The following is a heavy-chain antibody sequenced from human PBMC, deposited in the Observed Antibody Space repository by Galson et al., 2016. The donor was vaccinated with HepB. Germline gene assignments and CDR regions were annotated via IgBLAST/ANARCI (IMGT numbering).Heavy chain of an antibody. CDR3: TSPANYDTSGHYYFDY. CDR1: GYSFSEVS. V-gene: IGHV1-24*01. Sequence: SVKVSCKVSGYSFSEVSMHWVRQAPGEGLEWLGGFDPEDGEVICAQRFKGRVTMTEDSSKDTAYMELSSLRSEDTAIYYCTSPANYDTSGHYYFDYWGQGTLVTVSS. CDR2: FDPEDGEV. D-gene: IGHD3-22*01. J-gene: IGHJ4*02.